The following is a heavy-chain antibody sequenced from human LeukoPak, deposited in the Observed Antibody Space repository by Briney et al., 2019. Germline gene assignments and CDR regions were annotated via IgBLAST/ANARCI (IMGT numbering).Heavy chain of an antibody. CDR3: ARDGPRIAAAGSYYYYYMDV. Sequence: ASVKVSCKASGYTFTGYYMHWVRPAPGQGLEWMGWINPNSGGTNYAQKFQGRVTMTRDTSISTAYMELSRLRSDDTAVYYCARDGPRIAAAGSYYYYYMDVWGKGTTVTVSS. CDR1: GYTFTGYY. CDR2: INPNSGGT. D-gene: IGHD6-13*01. J-gene: IGHJ6*03. V-gene: IGHV1-2*02.